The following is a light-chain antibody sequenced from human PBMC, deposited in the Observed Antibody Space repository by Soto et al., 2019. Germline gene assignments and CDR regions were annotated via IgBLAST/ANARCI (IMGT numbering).Light chain of an antibody. Sequence: DIQMTQSASTLSASVRERFTIAFRASQSISSWLAWYQQKPGKAPNLLIFDVSTLQSGVSSRFSGSGSGTEFTLTISSLQPDDFATYYCQQYHSYPWTFGQGTKVDI. V-gene: IGKV1-5*01. CDR1: QSISSW. CDR3: QQYHSYPWT. CDR2: DVS. J-gene: IGKJ1*01.